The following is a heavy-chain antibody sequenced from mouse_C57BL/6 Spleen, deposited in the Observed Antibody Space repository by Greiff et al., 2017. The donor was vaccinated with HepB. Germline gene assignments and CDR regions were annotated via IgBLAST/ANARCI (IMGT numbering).Heavy chain of an antibody. D-gene: IGHD1-1*01. CDR3: ARRGTTVVAPYWYFDV. V-gene: IGHV1-82*01. CDR1: GYAFSSSW. Sequence: VKLMESGPELVKPGASVKISCKASGYAFSSSWMNWVKQRPGKGLEWIGRIYPGDGDTNYNGKFKGKATLTADKSSSTAYMQLSSLTSEDSAVYFCARRGTTVVAPYWYFDVWGTGTTVTVSS. CDR2: IYPGDGDT. J-gene: IGHJ1*03.